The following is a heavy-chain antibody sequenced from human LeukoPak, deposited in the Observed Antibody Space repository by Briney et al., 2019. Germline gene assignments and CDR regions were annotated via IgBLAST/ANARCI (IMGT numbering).Heavy chain of an antibody. CDR1: GYTLTNYW. CDR3: AREDYGGINDAFDI. Sequence: GESLKISCKASGYTLTNYWIGWVRQMPGKGLECMGIIYPGDSDTRYSPSFEGQVTISADKSISTAYLQWSSLKASDTAMYYCAREDYGGINDAFDIWGQGTMVTVSS. V-gene: IGHV5-51*01. D-gene: IGHD4-23*01. J-gene: IGHJ3*02. CDR2: IYPGDSDT.